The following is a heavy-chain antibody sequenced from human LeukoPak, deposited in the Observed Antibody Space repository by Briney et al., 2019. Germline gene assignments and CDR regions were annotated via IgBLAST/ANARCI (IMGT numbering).Heavy chain of an antibody. Sequence: SETLSLTCTVSGDSITNKNFYWGWIRKPPGRDLEWIASIYYTGHTYFNPSLKSRVTLSVDTSKNQFSLKLSSVTAADTAVYYCARQFPCSSTSCYVDWFDPWGQGTLVTVSS. CDR1: GDSITNKNFY. CDR3: ARQFPCSSTSCYVDWFDP. D-gene: IGHD2-2*01. V-gene: IGHV4-39*01. J-gene: IGHJ5*02. CDR2: IYYTGHT.